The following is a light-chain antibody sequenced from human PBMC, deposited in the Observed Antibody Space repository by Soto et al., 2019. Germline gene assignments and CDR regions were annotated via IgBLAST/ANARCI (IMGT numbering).Light chain of an antibody. CDR1: ESVVSNY. V-gene: IGKV3-20*01. J-gene: IGKJ1*01. Sequence: EVVMTQSPAILSVSPGERATLSCRATESVVSNYLAWYQLKPGQAPRLLIYDASSRATGIPDRFSGSGSGTDFTLTISRLEPEEFAVYYCQQYGSIPWTVGQGTKVDIK. CDR3: QQYGSIPWT. CDR2: DAS.